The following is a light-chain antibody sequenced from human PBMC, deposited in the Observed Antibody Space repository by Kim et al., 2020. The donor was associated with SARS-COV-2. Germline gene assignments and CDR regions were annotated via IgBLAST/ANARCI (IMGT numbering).Light chain of an antibody. J-gene: IGKJ2*01. CDR3: QQSYSTPYT. V-gene: IGKV1-39*01. Sequence: SSSVEDRVPITCRASQSISSYLNWYQQKPGKAPKLLIYSASSLQSGFPSRFSGSGSGTDFTLSISSLQPEDFATYYCQQSYSTPYTFGQGTKLEI. CDR1: QSISSY. CDR2: SAS.